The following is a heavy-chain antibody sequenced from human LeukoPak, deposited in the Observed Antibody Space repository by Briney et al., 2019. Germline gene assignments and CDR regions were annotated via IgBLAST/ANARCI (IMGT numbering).Heavy chain of an antibody. CDR1: GGSITSCGYY. J-gene: IGHJ4*02. D-gene: IGHD6-6*01. CDR2: MYTTGST. Sequence: SETLSLTCTVSGGSITSCGYYWSWIRQPAGKGLEWIGRMYTTGSTNYNPYLKSRVTISVDTSKNQFSLKLSSVTAADTAVYYCARGEKGSSSASIDNWGQGTLVTVSS. V-gene: IGHV4-61*02. CDR3: ARGEKGSSSASIDN.